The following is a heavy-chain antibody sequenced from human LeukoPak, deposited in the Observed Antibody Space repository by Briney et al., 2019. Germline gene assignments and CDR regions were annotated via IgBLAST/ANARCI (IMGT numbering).Heavy chain of an antibody. D-gene: IGHD5-12*01. V-gene: IGHV3-30-3*01. J-gene: IGHJ4*02. Sequence: GGSLRLSCAASGFTFSSHAMHWVRQAAGKGLEGVAGISFDGSNKYYADSAKGRFTISRDNSKNTLYLQMNSLRTEDTAVYYCASVGGYDPLFDYWGQGTLVTVSS. CDR1: GFTFSSHA. CDR3: ASVGGYDPLFDY. CDR2: ISFDGSNK.